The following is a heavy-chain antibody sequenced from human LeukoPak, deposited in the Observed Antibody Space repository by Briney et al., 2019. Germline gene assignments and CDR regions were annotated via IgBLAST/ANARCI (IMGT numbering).Heavy chain of an antibody. Sequence: PGGSLRLSCAASGFTFSSYAMSWVRQAPGKGLEWVSAISGSGGSTYYADSVKGRFTISRDNPKNTLYLQMNSLRAEDTAVYYCASPQHRGWLQFDYWGQGTLVTVSS. CDR1: GFTFSSYA. J-gene: IGHJ4*02. CDR2: ISGSGGST. D-gene: IGHD5-24*01. CDR3: ASPQHRGWLQFDY. V-gene: IGHV3-23*01.